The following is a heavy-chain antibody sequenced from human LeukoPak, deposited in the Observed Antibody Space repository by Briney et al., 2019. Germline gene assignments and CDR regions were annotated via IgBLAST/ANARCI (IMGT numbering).Heavy chain of an antibody. CDR1: GVSVSDGRYY. J-gene: IGHJ3*01. V-gene: IGHV4-31*03. D-gene: IGHD2-2*01. CDR3: ATPYCSSISCLDVFNV. Sequence: TSETLSLTCNVSGVSVSDGRYYWTWIRQHPGKGLEWIGYKYYSGSAKYNPSLKSRLTISIDTSKNQFSLQLSSVTAADTATYYCATPYCSSISCLDVFNVWGQGTRVTVSS. CDR2: KYYSGSA.